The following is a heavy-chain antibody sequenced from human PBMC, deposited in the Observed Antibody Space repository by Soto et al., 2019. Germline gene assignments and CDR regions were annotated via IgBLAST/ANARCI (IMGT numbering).Heavy chain of an antibody. J-gene: IGHJ6*02. CDR2: IWYDGSNK. Sequence: QVQLVESGGGVVQPGRSLRLSCAASGFTFSSYGMHWVRQAPGKGLEWVAVIWYDGSNKYYADSVKGRFTISRDNSKNTLYLRMNSLRAEYTAVYYWARGGGDVEVGPGAILDYYYYYGMDVWGQGTTVTVSS. CDR1: GFTFSSYG. D-gene: IGHD2-2*02. V-gene: IGHV3-33*01. CDR3: ARGGGDVEVGPGAILDYYYYYGMDV.